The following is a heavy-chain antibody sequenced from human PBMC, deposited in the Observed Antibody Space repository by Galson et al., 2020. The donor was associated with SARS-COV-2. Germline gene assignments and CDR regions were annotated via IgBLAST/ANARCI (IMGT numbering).Heavy chain of an antibody. V-gene: IGHV3-13*01. CDR1: GFTFSSYD. D-gene: IGHD2-2*01. CDR3: ARGDIVVVPAANKNDYDYYMDV. CDR2: IGTAGDT. Sequence: GGSLRLSCAASGFTFSSYDMHWVRQATGKGLEWVSAIGTAGDTYYPGSVKGRFTISRENAKNSLYLQMNSLRAGDTAVYYCARGDIVVVPAANKNDYDYYMDVWGKGTTVTVSS. J-gene: IGHJ6*03.